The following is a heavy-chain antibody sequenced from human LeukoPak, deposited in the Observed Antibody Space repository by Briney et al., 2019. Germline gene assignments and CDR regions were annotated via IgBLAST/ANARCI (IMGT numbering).Heavy chain of an antibody. J-gene: IGHJ4*02. D-gene: IGHD6-13*01. V-gene: IGHV3-53*01. CDR2: MHSDGRT. CDR3: ARALAAAASFDY. Sequence: GGSLRLSCAASGFSVSNNYMNWVRQASGKGLEWVSVMHSDGRTFYADSVKGRFTISRDNSKNTLYLQMNSLRAEDTAVYYCARALAAAASFDYWGQGTLVAVSS. CDR1: GFSVSNNY.